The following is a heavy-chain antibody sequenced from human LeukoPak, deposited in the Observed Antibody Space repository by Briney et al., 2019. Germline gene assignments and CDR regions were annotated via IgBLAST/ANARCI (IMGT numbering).Heavy chain of an antibody. CDR2: ISGSGGST. V-gene: IGHV3-23*01. CDR3: AKGRWEMATSPLDY. CDR1: GFTFSSYA. Sequence: SLRLSCXASGFTFSSYAMSWVRQAPGKGLEWVSAISGSGGSTYYADSVKDRFTISRDNSKNTLYLQMNSLRAEDTAVYYCAKGRWEMATSPLDYWGQGTLVTVSS. J-gene: IGHJ4*02. D-gene: IGHD1-26*01.